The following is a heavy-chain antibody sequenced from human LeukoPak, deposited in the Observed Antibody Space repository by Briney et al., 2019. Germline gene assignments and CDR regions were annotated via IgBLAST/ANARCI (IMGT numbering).Heavy chain of an antibody. Sequence: GSLRLSCVVSGFIVCSNHIIWVRQAPGKGLEWVSVFYSGGSTYYADPVKGRFTISRDNSKNTVYLQMNSLRVEDTAVYYCAREGSLGGLSTFDIWGQGTMVTVSS. J-gene: IGHJ3*02. CDR2: FYSGGST. V-gene: IGHV3-53*01. D-gene: IGHD3-10*01. CDR3: AREGSLGGLSTFDI. CDR1: GFIVCSNH.